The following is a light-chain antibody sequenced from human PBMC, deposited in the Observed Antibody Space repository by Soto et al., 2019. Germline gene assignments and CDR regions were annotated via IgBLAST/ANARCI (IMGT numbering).Light chain of an antibody. CDR3: QQYNNWPPLT. J-gene: IGKJ4*01. CDR2: GAS. Sequence: EIVMTQSPATLSVSPGDRATLSCRASQSVSSNLAWYQQKPGQAPRLLIYGASTRATGIPARFRGSGSGTEFTPTISSLQSEDFAVYYCQQYNNWPPLTFGGGTKVEIK. V-gene: IGKV3-15*01. CDR1: QSVSSN.